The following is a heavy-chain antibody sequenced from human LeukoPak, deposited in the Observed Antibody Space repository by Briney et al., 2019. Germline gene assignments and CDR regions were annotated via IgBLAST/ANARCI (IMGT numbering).Heavy chain of an antibody. V-gene: IGHV4-39*02. D-gene: IGHD3-10*01. Sequence: SETLSLTCTVSGGSISSSSYYWGWIRQPPGKWLEWIGSINYSGSTYYNPSLKSRVTISLNTSKNHFSLKLSSVTAADTAVYYCASNYYGSGSLDYWGQGNLVTVSS. CDR2: INYSGST. CDR1: GGSISSSSYY. J-gene: IGHJ4*02. CDR3: ASNYYGSGSLDY.